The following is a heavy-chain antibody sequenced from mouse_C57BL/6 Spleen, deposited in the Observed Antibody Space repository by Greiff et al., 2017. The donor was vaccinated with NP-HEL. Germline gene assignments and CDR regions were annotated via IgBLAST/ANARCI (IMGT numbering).Heavy chain of an antibody. D-gene: IGHD1-1*01. Sequence: DVKLVESRGGLVQPGGSLKLSCAASGFTFSDYYMYWVRQTPEKRLEWVAYISNGGGSTYYPDTVTGCFTIPRDNAKNTLDLQKSRLKYEDTAMYYCARHDYYGSSPDYWGQGTTLTVSS. CDR1: GFTFSDYY. CDR2: ISNGGGST. V-gene: IGHV5-12*01. CDR3: ARHDYYGSSPDY. J-gene: IGHJ2*01.